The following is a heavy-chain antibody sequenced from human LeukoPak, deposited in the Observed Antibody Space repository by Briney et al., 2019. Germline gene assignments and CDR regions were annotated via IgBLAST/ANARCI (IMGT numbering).Heavy chain of an antibody. Sequence: GRSLRLSCAASGFTFSSYAMNWVCQAPGKGLEWGSYISSGGSSIYYADSVKGRFTISRDNAKNSLYLQMNSLRAEDTAVYYCARRQFYYYGMDVWGQGTTVTVSS. J-gene: IGHJ6*02. CDR3: ARRQFYYYGMDV. V-gene: IGHV3-48*03. CDR2: ISSGGSSI. CDR1: GFTFSSYA. D-gene: IGHD5-24*01.